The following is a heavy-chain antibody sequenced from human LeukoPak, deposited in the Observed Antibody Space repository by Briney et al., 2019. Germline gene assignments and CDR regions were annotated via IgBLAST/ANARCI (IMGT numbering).Heavy chain of an antibody. CDR1: GFTFSSYA. CDR2: ISYDGSNK. CDR3: ARDRGVYCSSTSCSPAGY. D-gene: IGHD2-2*01. Sequence: GGSLRLSCAASGFTFSSYAMHWVRQAPGKGLEWVAVISYDGSNKYYADSVKGRFTISRDNSKNTLYLQMNSLRAEDTAVYYCARDRGVYCSSTSCSPAGYWGQGTLVTVSS. J-gene: IGHJ4*02. V-gene: IGHV3-30-3*01.